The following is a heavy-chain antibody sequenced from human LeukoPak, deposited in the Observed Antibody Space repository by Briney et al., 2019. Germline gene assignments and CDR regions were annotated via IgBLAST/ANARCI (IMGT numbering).Heavy chain of an antibody. CDR2: TYYGSTWYN. CDR3: ARRLTQYDCFDP. D-gene: IGHD2-2*01. J-gene: IGHJ5*02. V-gene: IGHV6-1*01. CDR1: GDIVSSNSVT. Sequence: PSQTLSLTCAISGDIVSSNSVTWSWIRQSPSRGLEWLGRTYYGSTWYNDYAVSVRGRITVNPDTSKNQFSLHLNSVTPEDTAVYYCARRLTQYDCFDPWGQGILVTVSS.